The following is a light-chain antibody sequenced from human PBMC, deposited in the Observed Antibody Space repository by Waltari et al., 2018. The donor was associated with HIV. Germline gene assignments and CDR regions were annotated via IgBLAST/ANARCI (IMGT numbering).Light chain of an antibody. V-gene: IGLV3-21*02. CDR2: VDS. CDR1: NIGSKS. Sequence: SYVLTQPPSVSVAPGQTARLTCGGTNIGSKSVHWYQQKPGQAPVLVVYVDSDRPSGIPERFSGSNSGNTATLTISRVEAGDEADYYCQVWDSSSDHPGVFGGGTKLTVL. CDR3: QVWDSSSDHPGV. J-gene: IGLJ2*01.